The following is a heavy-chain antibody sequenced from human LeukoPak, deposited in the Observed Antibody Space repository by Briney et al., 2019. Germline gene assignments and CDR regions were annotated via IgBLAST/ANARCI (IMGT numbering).Heavy chain of an antibody. J-gene: IGHJ3*02. V-gene: IGHV3-49*03. CDR1: GFTFGDYA. D-gene: IGHD6-19*01. CDR3: TRDRVKQWLVRSVEGAFDI. CDR2: IRTKGYGGTT. Sequence: GGSLRLSCTAWGFTFGDYAMSWFRQAPGKGLEWVGFIRTKGYGGTTEYAASVKGRFTSSRDDSQIIAYLQMNSLKSEDTAVYYCTRDRVKQWLVRSVEGAFDIWGQGTMVTVSS.